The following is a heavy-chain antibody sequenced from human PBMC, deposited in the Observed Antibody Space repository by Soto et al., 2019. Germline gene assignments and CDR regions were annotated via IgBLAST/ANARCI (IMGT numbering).Heavy chain of an antibody. CDR3: ARDGDVNTGFGKDY. D-gene: IGHD3-16*01. J-gene: IGHJ4*02. CDR2: IWHDGGNK. V-gene: IGHV3-33*01. CDR1: GFTFSSYG. Sequence: VGSLRLSCAASGFTFSSYGMHWVRQAPGKGLEWVAFIWHDGGNKFYAESVKGRFTISRDNSKNTLYLQMTSLSAEDTAMYYCARDGDVNTGFGKDYWGQGTLVTVSS.